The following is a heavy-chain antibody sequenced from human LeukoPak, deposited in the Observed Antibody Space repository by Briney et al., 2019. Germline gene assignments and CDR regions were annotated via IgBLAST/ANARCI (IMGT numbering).Heavy chain of an antibody. CDR1: GGSFSGYY. D-gene: IGHD5-18*01. V-gene: IGHV4-34*01. CDR3: ARRPRTGYSYGYAGVYFDY. J-gene: IGHJ4*02. Sequence: SETLSLTCAVHGGSFSGYYWSWIRQPPGKGLEWIGEINHSGSTNYNPSLKSRVTISVDTSKHQFSLKLSSVTAADTAVYYCARRPRTGYSYGYAGVYFDYWGQGTLVTVSS. CDR2: INHSGST.